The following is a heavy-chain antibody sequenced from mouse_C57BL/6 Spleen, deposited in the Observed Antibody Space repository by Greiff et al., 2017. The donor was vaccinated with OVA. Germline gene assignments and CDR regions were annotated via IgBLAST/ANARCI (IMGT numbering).Heavy chain of an antibody. J-gene: IGHJ3*01. CDR1: GFTFSSYA. V-gene: IGHV5-4*01. D-gene: IGHD2-4*01. Sequence: DVMLVESGGGLVKPGGSLKLSCAASGFTFSSYAMSWVRQTPEKRLEWVATISDGGSYTYYPDNVKGRFTISRDNAKNNLYLQMSHLKSEDTAMYYCAREGDYGPFAYWGQGTLVTVSA. CDR3: AREGDYGPFAY. CDR2: ISDGGSYT.